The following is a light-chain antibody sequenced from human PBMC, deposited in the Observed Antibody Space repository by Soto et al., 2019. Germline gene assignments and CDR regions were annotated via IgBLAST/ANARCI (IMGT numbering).Light chain of an antibody. J-gene: IGKJ1*01. V-gene: IGKV1-39*01. CDR1: QTIDTY. CDR2: AAT. CDR3: QQNWNFPRT. Sequence: DIQLTQSPSSLSASVGDRVTITCRASQTIDTYLNWYQHEPGTAPKVLIYAATYLHTGVPSRFSGTGSGADFTLTISRLLPEDFAAYYCQQNWNFPRTFGQGTKV.